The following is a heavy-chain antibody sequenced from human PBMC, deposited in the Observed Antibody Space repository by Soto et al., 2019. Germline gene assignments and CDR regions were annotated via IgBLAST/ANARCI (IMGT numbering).Heavy chain of an antibody. J-gene: IGHJ5*02. CDR2: IYHSGSS. D-gene: IGHD3-10*01. CDR3: ARQGAGYYGYVTWFDP. Sequence: SETLSLTCTVSGGSISSYYWSWIRQPPGKGLEWIGYIYHSGSSNYNPSLKSRVTISVDTSKNQFSLKLSSVTAADTAVYYRARQGAGYYGYVTWFDPWGQGTLVTVSS. V-gene: IGHV4-59*08. CDR1: GGSISSYY.